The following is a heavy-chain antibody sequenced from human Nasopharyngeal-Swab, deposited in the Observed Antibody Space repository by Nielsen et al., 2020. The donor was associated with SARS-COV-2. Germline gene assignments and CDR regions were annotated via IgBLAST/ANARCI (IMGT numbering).Heavy chain of an antibody. CDR3: ARWNEEGARGYKGMDV. CDR2: ISHDGRFE. D-gene: IGHD1-1*01. Sequence: WIRQPPGKGLEWVTIISHDGRFESYADSVKGRFTIPRDTSKNTLSLQMSSLRTEDTAVYYCARWNEEGARGYKGMDVWGQGTTVTVSS. J-gene: IGHJ6*02. V-gene: IGHV3-30*03.